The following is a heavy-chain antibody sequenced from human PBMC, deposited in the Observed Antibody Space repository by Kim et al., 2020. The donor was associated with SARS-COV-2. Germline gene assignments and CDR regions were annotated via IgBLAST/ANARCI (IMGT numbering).Heavy chain of an antibody. CDR2: ITSDGSSK. CDR3: ATNRYCSGGNCY. V-gene: IGHV3-74*01. D-gene: IGHD2-15*01. Sequence: GGSLRLSCAASGFTFSDYWMHWVRQAPGKGLLWVSRITSDGSSKGYADSVKGRFTISRDNAKSTLYLQMNSLRDEDTAVYYCATNRYCSGGNCYWGQGTLVTVSS. CDR1: GFTFSDYW. J-gene: IGHJ4*02.